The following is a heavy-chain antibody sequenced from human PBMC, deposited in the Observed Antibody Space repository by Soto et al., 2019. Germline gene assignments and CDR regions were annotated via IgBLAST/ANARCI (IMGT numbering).Heavy chain of an antibody. J-gene: IGHJ6*02. CDR2: ISAYNGNR. D-gene: IGHD6-13*01. Sequence: ASVKVSCKASGYTFTSYGISWVRQAPGQGLEWMGRISAYNGNRNYAQKLQGRVTLTTDTSTSTAYVELGSLTSDDTAVYYCARAGVYSGSPHAREVWGQGTTVTVSS. CDR1: GYTFTSYG. V-gene: IGHV1-18*01. CDR3: ARAGVYSGSPHAREV.